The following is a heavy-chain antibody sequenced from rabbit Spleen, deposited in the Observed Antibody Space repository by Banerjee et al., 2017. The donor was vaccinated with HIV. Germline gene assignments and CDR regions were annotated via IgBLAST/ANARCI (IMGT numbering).Heavy chain of an antibody. Sequence: QEQLEESGGDLVKPEGSLTLTCTASGFTISSSYWICWVRQAPGKGLEWIACIYPGSSGTTYYASWAKGRFTISKTSSTTVTLQMTSLTVADTATYFCARDTATSFSSYGMDLWGQGTLVTVS. CDR1: GFTISSSYW. D-gene: IGHD1-1*01. CDR2: IYPGSSGTT. J-gene: IGHJ6*01. V-gene: IGHV1S45*01. CDR3: ARDTATSFSSYGMDL.